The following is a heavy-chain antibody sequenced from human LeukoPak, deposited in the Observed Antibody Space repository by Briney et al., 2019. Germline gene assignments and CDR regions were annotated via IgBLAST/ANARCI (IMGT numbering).Heavy chain of an antibody. V-gene: IGHV4-34*01. J-gene: IGHJ6*02. CDR1: GGSFSGYY. CDR2: INHSGST. Sequence: KPSETLSLTCAVYGGSFSGYYWSWIRQSPGKGLEWIGEINHSGSTNYNPSLKSRVTISVDTSKNQFSLKLSSVTAADTAVYCCASLGTNDILKGVQNIQFGNYYYGMDVWGQGTTVTVSS. CDR3: ASLGTNDILKGVQNIQFGNYYYGMDV. D-gene: IGHD3-9*01.